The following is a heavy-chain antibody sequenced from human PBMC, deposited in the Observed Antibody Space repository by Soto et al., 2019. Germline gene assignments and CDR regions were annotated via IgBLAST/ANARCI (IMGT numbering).Heavy chain of an antibody. V-gene: IGHV3-74*01. CDR1: GCTFSSYW. Sequence: EVQLVESGGGLVQPGGSLRLSCEASGCTFSSYWMHWVRQAPGKGLVWVSRINSDGSTTSYADSVKGRFTISRDNAKNTLYQQMNSLRAEDTPVYYRAIVAYGDRGVFHYWGQGTLLTVSS. CDR2: INSDGSTT. D-gene: IGHD4-17*01. J-gene: IGHJ4*02. CDR3: AIVAYGDRGVFHY.